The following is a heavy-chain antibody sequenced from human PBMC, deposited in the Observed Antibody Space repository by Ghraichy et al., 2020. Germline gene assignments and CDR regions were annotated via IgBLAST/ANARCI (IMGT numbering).Heavy chain of an antibody. J-gene: IGHJ4*02. V-gene: IGHV3-23*01. D-gene: IGHD6-19*01. CDR3: AKGLGSGWLAHDY. Sequence: GGSLRLSCAASGFTFSDYAMSWVRQVPGKGLEWVSTISGSGGTTDYADSVKGRFTISRDNSNNALYLLMNSLRAEDTAVYNCAKGLGSGWLAHDYWGQGTLVTVSS. CDR1: GFTFSDYA. CDR2: ISGSGGTT.